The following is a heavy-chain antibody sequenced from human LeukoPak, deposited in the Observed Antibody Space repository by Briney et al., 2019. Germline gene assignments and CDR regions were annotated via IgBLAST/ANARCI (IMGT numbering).Heavy chain of an antibody. CDR1: GFTFSSYS. V-gene: IGHV3-21*01. CDR2: ISSSSSYI. D-gene: IGHD6-19*01. CDR3: AAIENLAVAGVDAFDI. J-gene: IGHJ3*02. Sequence: PGGSLRLSCAASGFTFSSYSVNWVRQAPGKGLEWVSSISSSSSYIYYADSVKGRFTISRDNAKNSLYLQMNSLRAEDTAVYYCAAIENLAVAGVDAFDIWGQGTMVTVSS.